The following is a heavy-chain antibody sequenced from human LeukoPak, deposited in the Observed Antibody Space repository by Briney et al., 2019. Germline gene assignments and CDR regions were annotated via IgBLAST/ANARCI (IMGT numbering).Heavy chain of an antibody. CDR1: GFTFDDYA. J-gene: IGHJ4*02. D-gene: IGHD4-17*01. CDR2: ISWNSGSI. V-gene: IGHV3-9*03. Sequence: GRSLRLSYAASGFTFDDYAMHWVRQAPGKGLEWVSGISWNSGSIGYADSVKGRFTISRDNAKNSLYLQMNSLRAEDMALYYCAKDYGDYFLGFDYWGQGTLVTVSS. CDR3: AKDYGDYFLGFDY.